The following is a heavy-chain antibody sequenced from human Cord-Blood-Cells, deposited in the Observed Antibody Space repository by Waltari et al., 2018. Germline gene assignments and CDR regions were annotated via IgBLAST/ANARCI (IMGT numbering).Heavy chain of an antibody. J-gene: IGHJ4*02. V-gene: IGHV3-15*01. CDR3: TTHRKITMVRGVIIDLDY. CDR1: GFTLSNAW. CDR2: SKSKPDGGTT. D-gene: IGHD3-10*01. Sequence: EVQLVESGGGLVKPGGSLRLSCAASGFTLSNAWMSWVRQAPGQGLGWVGRSKSKPDGGTTDYAAPVKGRFPISRDDSKNTLYLQMNSLKTEDTAVYYCTTHRKITMVRGVIIDLDYWGQGTLVTVSS.